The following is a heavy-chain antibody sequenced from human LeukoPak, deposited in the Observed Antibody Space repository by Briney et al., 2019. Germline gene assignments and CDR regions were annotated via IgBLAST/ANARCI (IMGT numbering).Heavy chain of an antibody. J-gene: IGHJ5*02. CDR3: ARDRSRDDDFWSGYYTNYFDP. Sequence: GGSLRLSCAASGFTFSSYSMNWVRQAPGKGLEWVSFISTSSSYIYYADSLKGRFTISRDNAKNSLYLQMNSLRAEDTAVYYCARDRSRDDDFWSGYYTNYFDPWGQGTLVTVSS. D-gene: IGHD3-3*01. CDR2: ISTSSSYI. CDR1: GFTFSSYS. V-gene: IGHV3-21*01.